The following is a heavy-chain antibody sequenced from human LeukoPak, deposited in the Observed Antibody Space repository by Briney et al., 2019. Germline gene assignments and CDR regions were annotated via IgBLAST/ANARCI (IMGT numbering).Heavy chain of an antibody. CDR2: INPSGGST. J-gene: IGHJ4*02. CDR3: ARGGTDYYDSSGYYYACDY. V-gene: IGHV1-46*01. D-gene: IGHD3-22*01. Sequence: ASVKVSCKASGYTFTSYYMHWVRQTPGQGLEWMGIINPSGGSTSYAQKFQGRVTMTRDTSTSTVYRELSSLRSEDTAVYYCARGGTDYYDSSGYYYACDYWGQGTLVTVSS. CDR1: GYTFTSYY.